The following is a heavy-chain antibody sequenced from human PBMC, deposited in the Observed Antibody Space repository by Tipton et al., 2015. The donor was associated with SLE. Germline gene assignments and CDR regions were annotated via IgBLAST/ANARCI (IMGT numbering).Heavy chain of an antibody. D-gene: IGHD3-3*01. V-gene: IGHV4-39*01. CDR1: GGSISSSSYY. CDR3: ARQSWSGFYWFDP. Sequence: TLSLTCTVSGGSISSSSYYWGWIRQPPGKGLEWIGSIYYSGSTYYNPSLKSRVTISVDTSKNQFSLKLSSVTAADTAVYYCARQSWSGFYWFDPWGQGTLVTVSS. CDR2: IYYSGST. J-gene: IGHJ5*02.